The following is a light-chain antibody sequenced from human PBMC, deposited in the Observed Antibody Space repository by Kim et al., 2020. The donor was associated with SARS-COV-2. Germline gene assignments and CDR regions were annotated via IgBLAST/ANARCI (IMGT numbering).Light chain of an antibody. Sequence: SSELTQDPAVSVALGQTVTITCQGDFLKTYFASWYQQKPGQAPVLVLYGRSSRPSGIPDRFSGSNSGTTASLTITGAQAEDEADYYCNSRHSSGDRIWVFGGGTQLTVL. CDR3: NSRHSSGDRIWV. CDR2: GRS. CDR1: FLKTYF. V-gene: IGLV3-19*01. J-gene: IGLJ3*02.